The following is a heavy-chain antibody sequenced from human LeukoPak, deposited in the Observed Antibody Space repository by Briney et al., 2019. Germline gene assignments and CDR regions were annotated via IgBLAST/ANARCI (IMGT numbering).Heavy chain of an antibody. D-gene: IGHD3-22*01. CDR1: GDSITSYY. J-gene: IGHJ3*01. V-gene: IGHV4-59*01. CDR3: ARGSYDSGGYYLAACDV. Sequence: SETLSLTCTVSGDSITSYYWSWFRQPPGKGLEWVGYVYYTGSINYSPPLKSRLTMSVDTSKNQFSLNLSSVTAADTAIYYCARGSYDSGGYYLAACDVWGRGTMVTVTS. CDR2: VYYTGSI.